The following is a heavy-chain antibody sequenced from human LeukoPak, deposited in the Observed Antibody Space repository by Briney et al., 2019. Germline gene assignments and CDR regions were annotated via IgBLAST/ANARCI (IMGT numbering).Heavy chain of an antibody. Sequence: SETLSLTCTVSGGSISSSSYSWGWIRQPPGKGLEWIGSIYYSGSSYYSPSLKSRVTISVDTSKNQFSLNLSSVTAADTAVYYCARHRVATSTKYYFDYWGQGTLVTVSS. CDR2: IYYSGSS. CDR1: GGSISSSSYS. CDR3: ARHRVATSTKYYFDY. V-gene: IGHV4-39*01. D-gene: IGHD5-12*01. J-gene: IGHJ4*02.